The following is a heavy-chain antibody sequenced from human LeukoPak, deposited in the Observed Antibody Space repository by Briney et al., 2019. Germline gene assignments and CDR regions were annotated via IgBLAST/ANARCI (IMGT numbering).Heavy chain of an antibody. CDR2: ISYRGST. CDR3: ARGASGYENYFDY. J-gene: IGHJ4*02. V-gene: IGHV4-59*06. D-gene: IGHD5-12*01. CDR1: GGSISTYY. Sequence: SETLSLTCTVSGGSISTYYWSWIRQHPGKGLEWIGYISYRGSTYYNPSLESRVTISLDTSKNQFSLKLISVTAADTAVYYCARGASGYENYFDYWGQGTLVTVSS.